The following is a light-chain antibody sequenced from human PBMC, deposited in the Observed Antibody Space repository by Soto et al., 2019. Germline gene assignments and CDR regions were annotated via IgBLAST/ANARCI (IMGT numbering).Light chain of an antibody. CDR1: QSVLYSSNNKNY. CDR2: WAS. V-gene: IGKV4-1*01. CDR3: QQYYSTPLT. J-gene: IGKJ3*01. Sequence: DIVMTQSPDSLAVSLGERATNCKSSQSVLYSSNNKNYLAWYQQKPGQPPKLLIYWASTRESGVPDRFSGSGSGTDFTLTISSLQAEDVAVYYCQQYYSTPLTFGPGTKVDIK.